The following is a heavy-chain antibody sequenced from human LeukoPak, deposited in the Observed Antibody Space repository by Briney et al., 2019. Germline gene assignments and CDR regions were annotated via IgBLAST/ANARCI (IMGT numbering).Heavy chain of an antibody. Sequence: SVKVSCKAPGGTFSSYAISWVRQAPGQGLEWMGRIIPILGIANYAQKFQGRVTMTRNTSISTAYMELSSLRSEDTAVYYCASEYCSSTSCSRMDVWGQGTTVTVSS. CDR2: IIPILGIA. V-gene: IGHV1-69*04. J-gene: IGHJ6*02. CDR1: GGTFSSYA. D-gene: IGHD2-2*01. CDR3: ASEYCSSTSCSRMDV.